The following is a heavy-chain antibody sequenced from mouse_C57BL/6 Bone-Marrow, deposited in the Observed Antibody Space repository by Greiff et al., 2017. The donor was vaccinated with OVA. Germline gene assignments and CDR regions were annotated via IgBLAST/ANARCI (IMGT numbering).Heavy chain of an antibody. Sequence: VQLQESGAELMKPGASVKLSCKATGYTFTGYWIEWVKQRPGHGLEWIGEILPGSGSTNYNEKFKGKATFTADTSSNTAYMQLSSLTTEDSAIYDCARVPVIYCGNYCAMDYWGQGTSVTVSS. CDR2: ILPGSGST. D-gene: IGHD2-1*01. V-gene: IGHV1-9*01. CDR3: ARVPVIYCGNYCAMDY. CDR1: GYTFTGYW. J-gene: IGHJ4*01.